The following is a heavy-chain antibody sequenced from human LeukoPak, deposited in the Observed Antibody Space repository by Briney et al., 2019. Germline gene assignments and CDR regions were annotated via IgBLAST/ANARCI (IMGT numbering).Heavy chain of an antibody. Sequence: ASVKVSCKASGYTFTSYDINWVRQATAKGLEWMGWMNPNSGNTGYAQKFQGRVTMTRNTSISTAYMELSSLRSEDTAVYYCVRSIETLTYSSSWYFPVDYWGQGTLVTVSS. CDR1: GYTFTSYD. CDR3: VRSIETLTYSSSWYFPVDY. CDR2: MNPNSGNT. D-gene: IGHD6-13*01. J-gene: IGHJ4*02. V-gene: IGHV1-8*01.